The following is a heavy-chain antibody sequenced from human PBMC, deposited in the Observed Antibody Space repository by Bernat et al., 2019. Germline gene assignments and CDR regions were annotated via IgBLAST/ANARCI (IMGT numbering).Heavy chain of an antibody. J-gene: IGHJ4*02. CDR2: ISYDGSNK. Sequence: QVQLVESGGGVVQPGRSLRLSCAASGFTFSSYAMHWVRQAPGKGLEWVAVISYDGSNKYYADSVKGRFTISRDNSKNTLYLQMNSLRAEDTAVYYCARRRETGIAGLSSLDYWGQGTLVTVSS. D-gene: IGHD6-13*01. CDR3: ARRRETGIAGLSSLDY. V-gene: IGHV3-30*01. CDR1: GFTFSSYA.